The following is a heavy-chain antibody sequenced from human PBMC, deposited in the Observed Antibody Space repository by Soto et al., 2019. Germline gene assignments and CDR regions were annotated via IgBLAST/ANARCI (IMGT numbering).Heavy chain of an antibody. CDR2: IDPSDSYT. J-gene: IGHJ3*02. V-gene: IGHV5-10-1*01. CDR3: ARRGSPSAFDI. Sequence: GESLKISCKGSGYSFTSYWISWARQMPGKGLEWMGRIDPSDSYTNYSPSYQGHVTISADKSISTAYLQWSSLKASDTAMYYCARRGSPSAFDIWGQGTMVTVSS. CDR1: GYSFTSYW. D-gene: IGHD1-26*01.